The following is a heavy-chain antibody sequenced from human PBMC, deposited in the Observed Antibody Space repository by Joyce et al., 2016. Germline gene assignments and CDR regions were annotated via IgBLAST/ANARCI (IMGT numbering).Heavy chain of an antibody. V-gene: IGHV3-30*18. D-gene: IGHD6-25*01. Sequence: QVQLVESGGGVVQPGRSLRLSCAASGLTLSNYGVHGVRQAPGKGLEWVAVISYDGIYKYYADSVKGRFTISRDNSKNTVFLEMNSPRTEDTAVYYCAKILTATYSSGWFLDYWGQGTLVTVSS. CDR2: ISYDGIYK. CDR1: GLTLSNYG. J-gene: IGHJ4*02. CDR3: AKILTATYSSGWFLDY.